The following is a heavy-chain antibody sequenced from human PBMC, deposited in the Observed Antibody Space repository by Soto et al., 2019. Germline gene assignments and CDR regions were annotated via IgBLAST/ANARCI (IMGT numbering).Heavy chain of an antibody. CDR3: ARVRYDIWWFDP. Sequence: ASVKVSCKASGYTFTSYGISWVRQAPGQGLEWMGWISAYNGNTNYAQKLQGRVTMTTDTSTSTAYMELRSLRSYDTAVYYCARVRYDIWWFDPWGQGALVTVSS. V-gene: IGHV1-18*01. J-gene: IGHJ5*02. CDR1: GYTFTSYG. CDR2: ISAYNGNT. D-gene: IGHD3-9*01.